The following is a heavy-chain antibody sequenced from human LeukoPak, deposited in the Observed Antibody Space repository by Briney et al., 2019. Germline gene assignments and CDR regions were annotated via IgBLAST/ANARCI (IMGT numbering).Heavy chain of an antibody. CDR3: ARATRVSSNYYYYYYMDV. CDR2: IYYSGST. V-gene: IGHV4-39*07. CDR1: GGSISSSSYY. J-gene: IGHJ6*03. Sequence: SETLSLTCTVSGGSISSSSYYWGWIRQPPGKGLEWIGSIYYSGSTYYNPSLKSRVTISVDTSKNQFSLKLSSVTAADTAVYYCARATRVSSNYYYYYYMDVWGKGTTVTVSS. D-gene: IGHD5/OR15-5a*01.